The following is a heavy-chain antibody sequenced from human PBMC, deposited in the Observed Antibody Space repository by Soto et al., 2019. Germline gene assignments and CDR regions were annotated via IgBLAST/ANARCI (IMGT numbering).Heavy chain of an antibody. J-gene: IGHJ4*02. CDR3: SRRGSGHTFDY. CDR2: VYESVNT. Sequence: QVRLQESGPGLVRPSETLSLTCAVSGASISRTGFHWGWIRQPPGQGLEWIGSVYESVNTYYNSSLKSRVTISVDTSKNQFSLELKSVTAADTAVYYCSRRGSGHTFDYWGQGTLVTVSS. CDR1: GASISRTGFH. D-gene: IGHD3-10*01. V-gene: IGHV4-39*01.